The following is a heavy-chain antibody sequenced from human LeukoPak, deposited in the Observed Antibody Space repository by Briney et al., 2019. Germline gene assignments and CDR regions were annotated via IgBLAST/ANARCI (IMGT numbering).Heavy chain of an antibody. J-gene: IGHJ4*02. Sequence: GGSLRLSCAASGFTFSDHWMHWVRHAPGKGLVWVSRINGDGSSTTYADSVKGRITISRDNAKNTLYLQMNSLRVEDTAVYYCTSGRGPFDYWGQGTPVTVSS. V-gene: IGHV3-74*01. CDR3: TSGRGPFDY. CDR2: INGDGSST. D-gene: IGHD3/OR15-3a*01. CDR1: GFTFSDHW.